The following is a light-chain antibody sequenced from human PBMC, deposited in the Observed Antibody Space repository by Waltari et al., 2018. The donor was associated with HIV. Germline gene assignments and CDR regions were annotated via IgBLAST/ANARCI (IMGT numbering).Light chain of an antibody. J-gene: IGLJ2*01. V-gene: IGLV2-14*01. CDR3: TSYTSSSTVV. CDR1: SRDVGGYNY. Sequence: QSALTQPASVSGSPGQSITISCTGTSRDVGGYNYVSWYQQHPDKAPQLMVYAVSNRPSVVSNRFSGSKSGNTASLTISGLQAEDEADYYCTSYTSSSTVVFGGGTKLTVL. CDR2: AVS.